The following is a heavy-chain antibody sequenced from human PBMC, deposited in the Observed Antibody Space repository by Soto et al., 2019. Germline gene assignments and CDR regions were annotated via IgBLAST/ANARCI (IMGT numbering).Heavy chain of an antibody. CDR3: TRDAKYYDSMTGYFVNDH. V-gene: IGHV1-18*01. D-gene: IGHD3-9*01. J-gene: IGHJ4*02. CDR2: ISTDNGNT. CDR1: GYNFSNFG. Sequence: QVQLVQSGPELKKPGASVKVSCKASGYNFSNFGISWVRQAPGQGLEWLGWISTDNGNTKYAQNLQGRVTMTTNAAASTVYMELRSLRSDDTAVYFCTRDAKYYDSMTGYFVNDHWGQGTRGTVSS.